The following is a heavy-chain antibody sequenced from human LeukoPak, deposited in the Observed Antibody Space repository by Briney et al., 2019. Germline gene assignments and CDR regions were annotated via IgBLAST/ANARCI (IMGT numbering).Heavy chain of an antibody. CDR1: GGSISNRNW. Sequence: SETLSLTCAVSGGSISNRNWWSWVRQPPGKGLEWIGEIYQSGSTNYNPSLKSRVTISVDKSKNQVSLKLSSVTAADTAVYYCARGTTVTEDYYYGMDVWGQGTTVTVSS. CDR3: ARGTTVTEDYYYGMDV. V-gene: IGHV4-4*02. D-gene: IGHD4-17*01. J-gene: IGHJ6*02. CDR2: IYQSGST.